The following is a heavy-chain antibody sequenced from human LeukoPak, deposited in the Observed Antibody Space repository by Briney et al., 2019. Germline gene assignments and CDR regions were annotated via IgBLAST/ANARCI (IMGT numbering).Heavy chain of an antibody. CDR2: IIPIFGPA. V-gene: IGHV1-69*06. J-gene: IGHJ4*02. CDR1: GDTFSSCG. Sequence: SVKVSCKASGDTFSSCGINWVRQAPGQGLEWMGGIIPIFGPANYAHKFQGRVTIIADKSTSTAYMELSSLKSEDTAVYYCARMKRMSYDIWGQGTLVTVSS. D-gene: IGHD3-10*01. CDR3: ARMKRMSYDI.